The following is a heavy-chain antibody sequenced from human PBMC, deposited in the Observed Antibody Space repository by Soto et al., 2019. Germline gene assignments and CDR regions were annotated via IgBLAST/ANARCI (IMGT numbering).Heavy chain of an antibody. J-gene: IGHJ6*02. CDR1: GFTFSSYG. D-gene: IGHD3-10*01. V-gene: IGHV3-33*01. Sequence: GGSLRLSCAASGFTFSSYGMHWVRQAPGKGLEWVAVIWYDGSNKYYADSVKGRFTISRDNSKNTLYLQMNSLRAEDTAVYYCARDTEGVSLGLWFVYFYYGMDVWGQGTTVTVSS. CDR2: IWYDGSNK. CDR3: ARDTEGVSLGLWFVYFYYGMDV.